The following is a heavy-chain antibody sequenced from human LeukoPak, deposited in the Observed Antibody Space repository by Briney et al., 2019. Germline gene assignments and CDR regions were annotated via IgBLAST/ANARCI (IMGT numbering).Heavy chain of an antibody. Sequence: PGGSLRLSCAASGVTFDNYAMYWVRLVPGKGMGWVSSSSRNWSNMVYANSVKGRLTISRENAKDSLYVQMNGLRADDTALYYCANDKVLHYYGSETYYYFDSWGQGTLVSVSS. CDR3: ANDKVLHYYGSETYYYFDS. CDR2: SSRNWSNM. J-gene: IGHJ4*02. CDR1: GVTFDNYA. V-gene: IGHV3-9*01. D-gene: IGHD3-10*01.